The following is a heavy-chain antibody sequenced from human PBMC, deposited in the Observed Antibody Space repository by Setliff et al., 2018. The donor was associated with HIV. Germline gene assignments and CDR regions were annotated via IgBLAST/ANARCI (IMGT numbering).Heavy chain of an antibody. Sequence: GGSLRLSCAASGFTFSSYSMNWVRQAPGKGLEWVSGISGSAGTTYYADSVKGRFTISRDNSKSMLYLQMNSLRAEDTAVYYCARDQPRITMIVVVPFPMDVWGKGTTVTVSS. V-gene: IGHV3-23*01. CDR2: ISGSAGTT. CDR1: GFTFSSYS. J-gene: IGHJ6*03. D-gene: IGHD3-22*01. CDR3: ARDQPRITMIVVVPFPMDV.